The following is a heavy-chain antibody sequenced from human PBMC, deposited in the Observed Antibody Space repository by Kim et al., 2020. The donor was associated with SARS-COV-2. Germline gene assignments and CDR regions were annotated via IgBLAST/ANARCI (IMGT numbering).Heavy chain of an antibody. J-gene: IGHJ5*01. V-gene: IGHV3-23*01. Sequence: GGSLRLSCAASGFIFRNYAMSWVRQAPGKGLEWVSTVSGSADTTLYADSVKGRFTISRDNSQNTMHLQLNSLRAEDTAVYYCATDWFCRCGSLSVFDSWG. CDR1: GFIFRNYA. CDR3: ATDWFCRCGSLSVFDS. CDR2: VSGSADTT. D-gene: IGHD3-9*01.